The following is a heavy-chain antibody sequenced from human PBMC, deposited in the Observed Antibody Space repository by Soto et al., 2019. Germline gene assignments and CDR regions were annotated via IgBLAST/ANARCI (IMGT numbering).Heavy chain of an antibody. CDR3: ARSPLDSSSWIPYYDYGMDV. D-gene: IGHD6-13*01. CDR1: GYTFTSYG. J-gene: IGHJ6*02. Sequence: QVQLVQSGAEVKKPGASVKVSCKASGYTFTSYGISWVRQAPGQGLEWMGWISAYNGNTNYAQKLQGRVTMTTDTSTSTAYMELRSLRSDDTAVYYCARSPLDSSSWIPYYDYGMDVWGQGTTVTVSS. CDR2: ISAYNGNT. V-gene: IGHV1-18*01.